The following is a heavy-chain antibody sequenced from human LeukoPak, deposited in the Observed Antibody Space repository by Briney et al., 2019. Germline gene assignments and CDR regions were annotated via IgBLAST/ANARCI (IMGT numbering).Heavy chain of an antibody. Sequence: SVKVSCKASGGTFSSYAISWVRRAPGQGLEWMEGIIPIFGTANYAQKFQGRVTITADESTSTAYMELSSLRSEDTAVYYCARSRGYCGGDCRLDYWGQGTLVTASS. CDR1: GGTFSSYA. V-gene: IGHV1-69*13. CDR3: ARSRGYCGGDCRLDY. CDR2: IIPIFGTA. D-gene: IGHD2-21*02. J-gene: IGHJ4*02.